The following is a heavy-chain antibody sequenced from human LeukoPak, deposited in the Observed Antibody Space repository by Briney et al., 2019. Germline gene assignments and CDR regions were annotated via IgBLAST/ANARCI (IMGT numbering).Heavy chain of an antibody. CDR2: ISSSGSTI. Sequence: KPGGSLRLSCAASGFTFSDYYMSWIRQAPGKGLESVSYISSSGSTIYYADSVKGRFTISRDNAKNSLYLQMNSLRAEDTAVYYCARHALITGDLGDAFDIWGQGTMVTVSS. V-gene: IGHV3-11*04. J-gene: IGHJ3*02. CDR3: ARHALITGDLGDAFDI. CDR1: GFTFSDYY. D-gene: IGHD7-27*01.